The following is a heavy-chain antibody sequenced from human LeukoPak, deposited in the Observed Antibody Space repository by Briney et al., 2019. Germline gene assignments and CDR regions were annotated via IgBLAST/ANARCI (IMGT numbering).Heavy chain of an antibody. J-gene: IGHJ3*02. D-gene: IGHD2-2*01. CDR3: AREGLGVVVPPGAFDI. Sequence: SVKVSCKASGGTFSSYAISWVRQAPRQGLEWMGGIIPIFGTANYAQKFQGRATITTDESTSTAYMELSSLRSEDTAVYYCAREGLGVVVPPGAFDIWGQGTMVTVSS. CDR1: GGTFSSYA. V-gene: IGHV1-69*05. CDR2: IIPIFGTA.